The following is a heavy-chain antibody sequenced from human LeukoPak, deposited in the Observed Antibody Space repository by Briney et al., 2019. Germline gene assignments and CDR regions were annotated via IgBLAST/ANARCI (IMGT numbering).Heavy chain of an antibody. J-gene: IGHJ6*02. CDR1: GYTFTSYY. V-gene: IGHV1-46*01. D-gene: IGHD6-13*01. Sequence: ASVKVSCKASGYTFTSYYMHWVRQAPGQGLEWMGIINPSGGSTSYAQKFQGRVTMTRDTSTSTVYMELSSLRSEDTAVYYCARGQLVREYYYYGMDVWGQGTTVTVSS. CDR2: INPSGGST. CDR3: ARGQLVREYYYYGMDV.